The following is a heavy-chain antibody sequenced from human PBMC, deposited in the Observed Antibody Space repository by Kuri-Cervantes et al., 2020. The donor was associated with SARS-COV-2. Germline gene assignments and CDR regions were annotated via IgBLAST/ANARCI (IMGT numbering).Heavy chain of an antibody. CDR3: ARRESWKGDFDI. Sequence: GGSLRRSCAASRFTFNKYDLIWVRQAPGKGLEWVSVIYSGGGTYYADSVKGRFTISRDNYKNTLYLQMNSLRAEDTAVYYCARRESWKGDFDIWGQGTMVTVSS. CDR1: RFTFNKYD. CDR2: IYSGGGT. V-gene: IGHV3-53*01. J-gene: IGHJ3*02. D-gene: IGHD1-1*01.